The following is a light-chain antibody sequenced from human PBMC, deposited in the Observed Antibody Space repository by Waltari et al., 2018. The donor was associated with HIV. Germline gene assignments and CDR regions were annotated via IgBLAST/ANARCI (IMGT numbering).Light chain of an antibody. V-gene: IGLV1-44*01. Sequence: QSVLTQPPSASGTAGRRVTISCSGTSSNIGSTTANWYQQLPGTAPKLLIYHNSQRPSVVPDRFSGSKSGTSASLAISGLQSEDEADYYCAAGDDSVNGLVFGGGTKLTV. CDR1: SSNIGSTT. CDR2: HNS. J-gene: IGLJ3*02. CDR3: AAGDDSVNGLV.